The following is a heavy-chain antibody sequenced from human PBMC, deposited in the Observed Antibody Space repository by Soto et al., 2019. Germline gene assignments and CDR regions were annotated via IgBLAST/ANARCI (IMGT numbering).Heavy chain of an antibody. CDR3: ARVAVAARPRWYNWFDP. CDR2: MKPNSGET. J-gene: IGHJ5*02. V-gene: IGHV1-8*01. Sequence: QEQLVQSGAEVKKPGASVKVSCKTSGYTFTDYDINWVRQATGQGLEWIGWMKPNSGETGYAQKFQGRVTVTRSASLSTAYLELSSLRSEDTAVYYCARVAVAARPRWYNWFDPWGQGTLVTVSS. CDR1: GYTFTDYD. D-gene: IGHD2-15*01.